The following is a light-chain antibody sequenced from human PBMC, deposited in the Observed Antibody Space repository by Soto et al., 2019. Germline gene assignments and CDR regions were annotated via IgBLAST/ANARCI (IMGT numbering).Light chain of an antibody. CDR2: EVS. CDR3: SSYTSSILV. Sequence: QSVLTQPASVSGSPGQSITTSCTGTSSDVGGYNYVSWYQQYPGKAPKLMIYEVSNRPSGVSIRFSGSKSGNTASLTISGLQAEDEADYYCSSYTSSILVFGGGTKVTVL. V-gene: IGLV2-14*01. CDR1: SSDVGGYNY. J-gene: IGLJ3*02.